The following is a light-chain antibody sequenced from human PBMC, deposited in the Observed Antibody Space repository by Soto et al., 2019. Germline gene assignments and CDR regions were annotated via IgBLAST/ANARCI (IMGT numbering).Light chain of an antibody. CDR1: RSVSTS. CDR3: QQYNSYPWT. J-gene: IGKJ1*01. V-gene: IGKV1-5*01. Sequence: DIQMTQSPSTLSASVGDRVTMTCRASRSVSTSLAWYQKKPGKAPKLLIYDASSLESGVPSRFSGSGSGTEFTLTISSLQPDDFATYYCQQYNSYPWTFGQGTKV. CDR2: DAS.